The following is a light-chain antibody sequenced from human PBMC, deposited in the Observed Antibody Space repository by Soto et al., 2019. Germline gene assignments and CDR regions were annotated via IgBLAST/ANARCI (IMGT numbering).Light chain of an antibody. J-gene: IGKJ1*01. CDR1: QSVSSN. Sequence: EIVMTQSPATLSVSPGERATLSCRASQSVSSNLAWYQQKPGQAPRLLIYGASTRATGIPARFSGSGSGTEFTLTINRLQSEDAAVYYCQQCNNWPPWTFGQETKVVIK. CDR3: QQCNNWPPWT. CDR2: GAS. V-gene: IGKV3-15*01.